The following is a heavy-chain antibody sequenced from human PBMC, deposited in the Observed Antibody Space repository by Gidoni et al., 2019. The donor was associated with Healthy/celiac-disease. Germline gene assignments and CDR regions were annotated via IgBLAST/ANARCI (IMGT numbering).Heavy chain of an antibody. Sequence: QVQLVESGGGVVQPGRSLRLSCAASGFTFSSYGMHWVRQAPGKGREWVAVIWYDGSNKYYADSVKGRFTISRDNSKNTLYLQMNSLRAEDTAVYYCARDLQQLFYYYYGMDVWGQGTTVTVSS. CDR3: ARDLQQLFYYYYGMDV. V-gene: IGHV3-33*01. CDR2: IWYDGSNK. CDR1: GFTFSSYG. J-gene: IGHJ6*02. D-gene: IGHD6-13*01.